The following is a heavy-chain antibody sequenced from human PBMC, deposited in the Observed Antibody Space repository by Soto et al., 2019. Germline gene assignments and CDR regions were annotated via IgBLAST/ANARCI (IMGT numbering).Heavy chain of an antibody. Sequence: PSETLSLTCTVSNGSISNYYWTWIRQPPGKGLEWIGYIYYSGTTNYNTLLKSRITISLDTSKNQFSLKLTSVTAADTAVYYCARASVTTNAMDVWGQGTTVTVSS. CDR2: IYYSGTT. D-gene: IGHD1-26*01. J-gene: IGHJ6*02. CDR3: ARASVTTNAMDV. CDR1: NGSISNYY. V-gene: IGHV4-59*01.